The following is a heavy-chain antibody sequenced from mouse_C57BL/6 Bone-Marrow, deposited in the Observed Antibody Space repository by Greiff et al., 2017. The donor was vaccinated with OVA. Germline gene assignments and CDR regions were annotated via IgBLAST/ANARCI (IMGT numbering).Heavy chain of an antibody. CDR1: GFTFNTYA. CDR3: VRENYYGSSPNAMDY. V-gene: IGHV10-3*01. Sequence: EVQLVESGGGLVQPKGSLKLSCAASGFTFNTYAMHWVRQAPGKGLEWVARIRSKSSNYATYYADSVKDRFTISRDDSQSMLYLQMNNLKTEDTAMYYWVRENYYGSSPNAMDYWGQGTSVTVSS. J-gene: IGHJ4*01. CDR2: IRSKSSNYAT. D-gene: IGHD1-1*01.